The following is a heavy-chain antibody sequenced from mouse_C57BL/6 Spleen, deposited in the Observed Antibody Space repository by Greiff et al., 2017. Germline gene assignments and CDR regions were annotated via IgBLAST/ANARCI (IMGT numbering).Heavy chain of an antibody. CDR2: IDPTDSNT. J-gene: IGHJ3*01. V-gene: IGHV1-69*01. Sequence: VQLQQPGAELVMPGASVKLSCKASGYTFTSYRMHWVKQRPGQGLEWIGEIDPTDSNTNYNQKFKGKSTLTVDKSSSTAYMQLSSLTSEDSAVYCCASNLLWYPFAYGGQGTLVTVSA. D-gene: IGHD2-1*01. CDR3: ASNLLWYPFAY. CDR1: GYTFTSYR.